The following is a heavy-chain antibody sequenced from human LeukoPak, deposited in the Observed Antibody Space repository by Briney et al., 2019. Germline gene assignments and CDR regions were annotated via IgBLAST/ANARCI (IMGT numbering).Heavy chain of an antibody. CDR3: ASGKSGDAIPFDY. J-gene: IGHJ4*02. Sequence: GASVKVSCKVSGYTLTELSMHWVRQAPGQGLEWMGWINPNSGGTNYAQKFQGRVTMTRDTSISTAYMELSRLRSDDTAVYYCASGKSGDAIPFDYWGQGTLVTVSS. D-gene: IGHD2-21*02. CDR1: GYTLTELS. CDR2: INPNSGGT. V-gene: IGHV1-2*02.